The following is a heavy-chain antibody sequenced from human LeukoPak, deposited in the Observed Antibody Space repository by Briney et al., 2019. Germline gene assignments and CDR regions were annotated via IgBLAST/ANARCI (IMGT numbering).Heavy chain of an antibody. J-gene: IGHJ4*02. CDR2: IYYSGST. D-gene: IGHD3-10*01. Sequence: SETLSLTCTVSGASISSGSYYWSWIRQPPGKGLEWIGYIYYSGSTNYNPSLESRVTISVDTSKNQFSLKLSSVTAADTAMYYCARAIGGYYFDYWGQGTLVTVSS. V-gene: IGHV4-61*01. CDR1: GASISSGSYY. CDR3: ARAIGGYYFDY.